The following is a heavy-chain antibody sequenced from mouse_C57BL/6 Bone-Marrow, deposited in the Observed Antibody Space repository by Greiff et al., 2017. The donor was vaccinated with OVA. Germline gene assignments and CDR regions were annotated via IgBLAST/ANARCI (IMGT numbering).Heavy chain of an antibody. CDR2: IDPNSGGT. CDR3: ARGVSLLGVRRYAMDY. CDR1: GYTFTSYW. D-gene: IGHD2-2*01. J-gene: IGHJ4*01. V-gene: IGHV1-72*01. Sequence: VQLQQPGAELVKPGASVKLSCKASGYTFTSYWMPWVKQRPGRGLEWIGRIDPNSGGTKYHEKFKGKAPLTVDEPSSTAYMQLSSLTSEDSGVYYYARGVSLLGVRRYAMDYWGQGTSVTVSS.